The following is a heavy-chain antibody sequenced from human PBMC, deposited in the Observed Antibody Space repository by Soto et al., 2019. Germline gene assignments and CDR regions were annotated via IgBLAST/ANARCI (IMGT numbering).Heavy chain of an antibody. D-gene: IGHD1-26*01. J-gene: IGHJ4*02. Sequence: SETLSLTCAVSGGSRRGHYWSWIRQCPEKGLEWIGEINHSGFTNYNPTLKSRVTISRDASKNQFSLRLSSMTAADSAVYFCARAAVKLGATLFDSWGQGTLVTVSS. V-gene: IGHV4-34*01. CDR2: INHSGFT. CDR3: ARAAVKLGATLFDS. CDR1: GGSRRGHY.